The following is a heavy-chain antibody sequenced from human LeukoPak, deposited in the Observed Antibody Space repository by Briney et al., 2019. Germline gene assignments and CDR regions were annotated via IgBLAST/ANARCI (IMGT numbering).Heavy chain of an antibody. V-gene: IGHV3-53*01. J-gene: IGHJ4*02. CDR3: AREGASSSFGY. Sequence: PGGSLRLSCAASGFTFSSYGMHWVRQAPGKGLEWVSVLYSGGNTYHADSVKGRFTISRDNSKNTLYLQMNSLRAEDTAVYYCAREGASSSFGYWGQGTLVTVSS. CDR1: GFTFSSYG. D-gene: IGHD6-13*01. CDR2: LYSGGNT.